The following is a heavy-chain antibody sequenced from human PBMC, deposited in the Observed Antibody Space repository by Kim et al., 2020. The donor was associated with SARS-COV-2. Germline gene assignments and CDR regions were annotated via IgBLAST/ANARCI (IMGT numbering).Heavy chain of an antibody. CDR2: IYPGDSDT. D-gene: IGHD3-3*01. J-gene: IGHJ6*02. Sequence: GESLKISCKGSGYSFTSYWIGWVRQMPGKGLEWMGIIYPGDSDTRYSPSFQGQVTISADKSISTAYLQWSSLKASDTAMYYCARQFGPNPTAFCMDVWGQGTTVTVSS. CDR1: GYSFTSYW. CDR3: ARQFGPNPTAFCMDV. V-gene: IGHV5-51*01.